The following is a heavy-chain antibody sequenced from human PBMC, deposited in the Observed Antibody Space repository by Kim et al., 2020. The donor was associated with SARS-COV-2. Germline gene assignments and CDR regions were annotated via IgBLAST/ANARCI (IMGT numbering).Heavy chain of an antibody. CDR3: ARDGRTSWYFDL. V-gene: IGHV4-59*01. CDR1: GGSINDYY. Sequence: SETLSLTCTVSGGSINDYYWTWIRQPPGKGLEWIAYISYPGNTNYNPSLQSRVTTSEDSSKNQLSLRLSSVTAADTAVYYCARDGRTSWYFDLWGRGTLV. D-gene: IGHD2-2*01. J-gene: IGHJ2*01. CDR2: ISYPGNT.